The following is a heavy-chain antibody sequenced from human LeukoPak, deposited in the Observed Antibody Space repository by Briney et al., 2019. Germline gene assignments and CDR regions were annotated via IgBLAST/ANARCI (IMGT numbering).Heavy chain of an antibody. J-gene: IGHJ4*02. CDR3: ARAGYSSSWYDY. CDR1: GYTFTNYD. V-gene: IGHV1-8*01. D-gene: IGHD6-13*01. CDR2: MNPNSGNT. Sequence: ASVKVSCKASGYTFTNYDINWVRQATGQGLECMGWMNPNSGNTGYAQKFQGRVTMTRNTSISTAYMELSSLRSEDTAVYYCARAGYSSSWYDYWGQGTLVTVSS.